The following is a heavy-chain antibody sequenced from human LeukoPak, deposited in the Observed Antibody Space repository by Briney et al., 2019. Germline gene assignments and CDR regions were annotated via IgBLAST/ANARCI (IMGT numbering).Heavy chain of an antibody. D-gene: IGHD6-13*01. CDR2: ISYDGSNK. CDR3: AKDPRRYSRTGGYFDY. Sequence: GGSLRLSCAASGFTFSNYGMQWVRQARGKGLEWVSFISYDGSNKYYADSVKGRFTISRDNSKNTLYLQMISPRTEDTAVYYCAKDPRRYSRTGGYFDYWGQGTLVTVSS. J-gene: IGHJ4*02. V-gene: IGHV3-30*18. CDR1: GFTFSNYG.